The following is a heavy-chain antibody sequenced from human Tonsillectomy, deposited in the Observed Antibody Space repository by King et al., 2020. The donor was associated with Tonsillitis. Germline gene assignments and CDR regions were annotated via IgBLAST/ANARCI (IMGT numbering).Heavy chain of an antibody. CDR3: ATGGGIVGATHLGDYYGMDV. Sequence: QLVQSGAEVKKPGSSVKVSCKASGGTFSSYAISWVRQAPGQGLEWMGGIIPIFGTANYAQKFQGRVTITADESTSTAYMELSSLRSEDTAVYYCATGGGIVGATHLGDYYGMDVWGQGTTGTVSS. V-gene: IGHV1-69*01. CDR1: GGTFSSYA. J-gene: IGHJ6*02. CDR2: IIPIFGTA. D-gene: IGHD1-26*01.